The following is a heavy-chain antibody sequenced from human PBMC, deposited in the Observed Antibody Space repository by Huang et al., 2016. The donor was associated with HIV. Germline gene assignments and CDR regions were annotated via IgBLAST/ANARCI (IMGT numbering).Heavy chain of an antibody. Sequence: QLLLQESGPGLVKPSEALALTCAVSGGSIRSSDYHWGWIRQPPGKGLEWIGSIYYKGSTPYCPSLKSRVTIAGDTSKNLFFLNLTSMTAADTAVYYCARHREGPVAYYSGWGSHLNYMDVWGRGRTVVVSS. J-gene: IGHJ6*03. D-gene: IGHD3-10*01. CDR3: ARHREGPVAYYSGWGSHLNYMDV. V-gene: IGHV4-39*01. CDR2: IYYKGST. CDR1: GGSIRSSDYH.